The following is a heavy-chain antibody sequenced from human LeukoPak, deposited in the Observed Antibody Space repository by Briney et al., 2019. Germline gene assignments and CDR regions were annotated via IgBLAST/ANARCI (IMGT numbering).Heavy chain of an antibody. D-gene: IGHD6-19*01. CDR1: GFTFSNYA. J-gene: IGHJ6*01. CDR2: ISGSGDST. CDR3: AKDGVIGWPYRDV. Sequence: GGSLRLSCAASGFTFSNYAMSWVRQAPGKGLEWVSAISGSGDSTYYADSVKGRFTISRDNSKNTLYLQVNSLRSEDTAVYYCAKDGVIGWPYRDVWAQGTTDTVSS. V-gene: IGHV3-23*01.